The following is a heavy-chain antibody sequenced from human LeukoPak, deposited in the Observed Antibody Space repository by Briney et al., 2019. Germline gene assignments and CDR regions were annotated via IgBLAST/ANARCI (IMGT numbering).Heavy chain of an antibody. CDR3: ARATHSGSLAPFDF. CDR2: ISSSGST. J-gene: IGHJ4*02. CDR1: GDSISSGDYY. D-gene: IGHD1-26*01. V-gene: IGHV4-61*02. Sequence: SQTLSLTCTVSGDSISSGDYYWSWIRQPAGKGLEWIGRISSSGSTNYNPSLKSRVTISVDTSKNQFSLKLSSVTAADTAVYYCARATHSGSLAPFDFWGQGTLVTVSS.